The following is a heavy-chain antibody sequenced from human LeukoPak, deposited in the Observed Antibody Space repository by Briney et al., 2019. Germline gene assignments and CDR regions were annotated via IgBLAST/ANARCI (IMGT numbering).Heavy chain of an antibody. CDR1: GYTFTSYD. Sequence: GASVTVSCKASGYTFTSYDINWVRQAPGQGLEWMGWMNPNSGNTGYAQKFQGRVTMTRNTSISTAYMELSSLRSEDTAVYYCARAMVRGVIIGVGYWGQGTLVTVSS. D-gene: IGHD3-10*01. CDR2: MNPNSGNT. CDR3: ARAMVRGVIIGVGY. V-gene: IGHV1-8*01. J-gene: IGHJ4*02.